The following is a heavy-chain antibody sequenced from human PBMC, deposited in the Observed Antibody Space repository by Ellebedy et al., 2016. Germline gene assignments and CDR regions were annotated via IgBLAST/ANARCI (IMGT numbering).Heavy chain of an antibody. V-gene: IGHV3-30*18. J-gene: IGHJ3*02. Sequence: GGSLRLSXAASGFTFRNFGMHWVRQAPGKGLEWVTVISSEGYTKFYADSVKGRFTISRDNSRNTLSLQMNSLGPEDTAVYFCAKDRRKTAGLDALDNWGRGTVVTVSS. D-gene: IGHD6-13*01. CDR3: AKDRRKTAGLDALDN. CDR1: GFTFRNFG. CDR2: ISSEGYTK.